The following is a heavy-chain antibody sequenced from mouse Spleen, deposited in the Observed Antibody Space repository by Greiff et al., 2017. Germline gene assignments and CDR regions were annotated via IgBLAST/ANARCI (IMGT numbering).Heavy chain of an antibody. V-gene: IGHV1-80*01. D-gene: IGHD1-1*01. J-gene: IGHJ1*01. CDR1: GYAFSSYW. Sequence: VKLMESGAELVRPGSSVKISCKASGYAFSSYWMNWVKQRPGQGLEWIGQIYPGDGDTNYNGKFKGKATLTADKSSSTAYMQLSSLTSEDSAVYFCARGGYYYGTYWYFDVWGAGTTVTVSS. CDR2: IYPGDGDT. CDR3: ARGGYYYGTYWYFDV.